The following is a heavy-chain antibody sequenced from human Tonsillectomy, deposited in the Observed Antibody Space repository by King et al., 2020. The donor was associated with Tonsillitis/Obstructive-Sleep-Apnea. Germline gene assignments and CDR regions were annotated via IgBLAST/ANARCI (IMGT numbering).Heavy chain of an antibody. CDR3: AKGGTDGYNLRWFDP. CDR1: GFTFSSYA. Sequence: VQLVESGGGLVQPGGSLRLSCAASGFTFSSYAMSWVRQAPGKGLEWVSAISGSGGSTYYADSVKGRFTISRDKSKNTLYLQMNRLRAEDTAVYYCAKGGTDGYNLRWFDPWGQGTLVTVSS. CDR2: ISGSGGST. J-gene: IGHJ5*02. D-gene: IGHD5-24*01. V-gene: IGHV3-23*04.